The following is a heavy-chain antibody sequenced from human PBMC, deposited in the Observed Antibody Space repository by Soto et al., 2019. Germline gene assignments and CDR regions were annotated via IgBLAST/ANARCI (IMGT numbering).Heavy chain of an antibody. V-gene: IGHV1-69*06. CDR1: GGSFSRYA. CDR3: ARGKGSSSSWYPPFYYYYGMDV. D-gene: IGHD6-13*01. Sequence: AASVKVSCKASGGSFSRYASRWERQAPGQGLEWMGGIIPIFGTANYAQKFQGRVTITADKSTSTAYMELSSLRSEDTAVYYCARGKGSSSSWYPPFYYYYGMDVWGQGTTGTVSS. J-gene: IGHJ6*02. CDR2: IIPIFGTA.